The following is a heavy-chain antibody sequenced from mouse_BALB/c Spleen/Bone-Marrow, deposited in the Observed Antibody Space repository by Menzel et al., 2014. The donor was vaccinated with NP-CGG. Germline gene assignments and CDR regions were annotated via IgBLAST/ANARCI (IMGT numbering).Heavy chain of an antibody. J-gene: IGHJ3*01. D-gene: IGHD2-4*01. CDR2: IDPANGNT. CDR1: GCNIKDTY. Sequence: QLKESGAELVKPGASVKLSYTASGCNIKDTYMHWAKQRPEQGLEWIARIDPANGNTKYDPKFQGKATITADTSSNTAYLQLSSLTSEDTAVYYCARGDYGAFAYWGQGTLVTVSA. V-gene: IGHV14-3*02. CDR3: ARGDYGAFAY.